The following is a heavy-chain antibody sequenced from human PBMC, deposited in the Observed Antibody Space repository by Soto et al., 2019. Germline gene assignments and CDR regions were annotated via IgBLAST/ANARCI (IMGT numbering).Heavy chain of an antibody. J-gene: IGHJ4*02. D-gene: IGHD5-12*01. CDR2: INSDGSST. V-gene: IGHV3-74*01. CDR1: GFPFSTYW. Sequence: EEHLVQSGGGLVQPGGSLRLSCAASGFPFSTYWMHWVRQVPGQGLVWVSRINSDGSSTIYADFVKGRFTTSRDNAKNTLYLQMNSLRVDDTDIYYGAGGYQDWGQGALVTVSS. CDR3: AGGYQD.